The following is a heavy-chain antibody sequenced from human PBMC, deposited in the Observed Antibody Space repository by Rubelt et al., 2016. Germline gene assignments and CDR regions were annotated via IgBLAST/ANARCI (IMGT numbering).Heavy chain of an antibody. V-gene: IGHV4-59*01. CDR3: ARAGWGTHTVSAADF. D-gene: IGHD3-16*01. CDR2: VYYIGTT. J-gene: IGHJ4*02. Sequence: QVRLQESGPRLVKPSETLSLTCTVSGGSINNYFWNWIRQPPGKGLEWIGYVYYIGTTMYNPSLKSRVTISVDTSKNQFSLKLTSGTAADTAVYYCARAGWGTHTVSAADFWGQGTLVTVSS. CDR1: GGSINNYF.